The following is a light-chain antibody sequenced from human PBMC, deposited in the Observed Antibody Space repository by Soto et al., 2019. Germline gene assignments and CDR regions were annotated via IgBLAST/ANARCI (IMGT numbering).Light chain of an antibody. CDR1: QSISTY. V-gene: IGKV1-39*01. Sequence: DIQMTQSPSSLSASVGDRVTISCRASQSISTYLNWYQKKPGKAPQFLIYAASSLQTGVPSRFSGGGSGTDFTLTISTLQPEDFATYYCQQSYSTPYTFGQGTKLEIK. J-gene: IGKJ2*01. CDR2: AAS. CDR3: QQSYSTPYT.